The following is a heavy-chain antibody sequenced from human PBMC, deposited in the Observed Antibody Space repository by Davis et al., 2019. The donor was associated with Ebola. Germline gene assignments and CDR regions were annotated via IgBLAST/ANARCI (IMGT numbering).Heavy chain of an antibody. CDR2: IKQDGSEK. Sequence: GGSLRLSCAASGFTFSSYWMSWVRQAPGKGLEWVANIKQDGSEKYYVDSVKGRFTISRDNAKNSLYLQMNSLRDEDTAVYYCAREYQQQLVYFDYWGQGTLVTVSS. CDR3: AREYQQQLVYFDY. D-gene: IGHD6-13*01. CDR1: GFTFSSYW. J-gene: IGHJ4*02. V-gene: IGHV3-7*01.